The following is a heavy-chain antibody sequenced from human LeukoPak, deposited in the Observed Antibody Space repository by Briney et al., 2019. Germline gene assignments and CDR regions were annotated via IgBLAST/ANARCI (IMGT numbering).Heavy chain of an antibody. D-gene: IGHD3-10*01. J-gene: IGHJ4*02. CDR3: AKDDAIPSLYQYGSGSYYNGLGLDY. Sequence: ASVKVSCKASGYTFTSYYMHWVRQAPGQGLEWMGIINPSGGSTSYAQKFQGRVTMTRDTSTSTVYMELSSLRSEDTAVYYCAKDDAIPSLYQYGSGSYYNGLGLDYWGQGTLVTVSS. CDR2: INPSGGST. V-gene: IGHV1-46*01. CDR1: GYTFTSYY.